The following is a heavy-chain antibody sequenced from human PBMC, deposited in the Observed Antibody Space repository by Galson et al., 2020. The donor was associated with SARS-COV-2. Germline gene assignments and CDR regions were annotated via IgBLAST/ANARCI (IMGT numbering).Heavy chain of an antibody. CDR1: ASSINNNYY. CDR2: IHHSGST. V-gene: IGHV4-38-2*02. J-gene: IGHJ4*02. D-gene: IGHD3-10*01. Sequence: ASETLSLTCTVSASSINNNYYWAWIRQPPGKGLQWIGTIHHSGSTYYSPSLKSRVTISVDTSKNQFSLKLSSVTAADTAVYYCAREGVTTVDDYFYHWGQGTLVTVSS. CDR3: AREGVTTVDDYFYH.